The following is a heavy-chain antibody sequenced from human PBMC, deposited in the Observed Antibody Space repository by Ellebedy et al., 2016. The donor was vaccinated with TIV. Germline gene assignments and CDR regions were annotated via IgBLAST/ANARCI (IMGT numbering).Heavy chain of an antibody. J-gene: IGHJ5*02. Sequence: PGGSLRLSCAASGFTFSSYWMHWVRQTPGKGLEWVSTISNTGSRKYYADPVEGRFIISRDNSKRTLYLQMNSLRADDMAVYYCARRPTARIARDVAWFGPWGQGTLVTVSS. CDR2: ISNTGSRK. D-gene: IGHD6-13*01. CDR3: ARRPTARIARDVAWFGP. CDR1: GFTFSSYW. V-gene: IGHV3-21*04.